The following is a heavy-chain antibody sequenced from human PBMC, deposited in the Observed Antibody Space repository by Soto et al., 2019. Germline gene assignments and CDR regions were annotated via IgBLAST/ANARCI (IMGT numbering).Heavy chain of an antibody. J-gene: IGHJ4*02. D-gene: IGHD1-26*01. CDR3: ARDLEGVGATGLDY. CDR2: IWYDGTNK. V-gene: IGHV3-33*01. Sequence: QVQLVESGGGVVQPGRSLRLSCAASGFTFSNYGMHWVRQAPGKGLEWVAVIWYDGTNKYYADSVKGRFTISRDNSKNTLYLHMNSLRAEDTAVYYCARDLEGVGATGLDYWGQGTLVTVS. CDR1: GFTFSNYG.